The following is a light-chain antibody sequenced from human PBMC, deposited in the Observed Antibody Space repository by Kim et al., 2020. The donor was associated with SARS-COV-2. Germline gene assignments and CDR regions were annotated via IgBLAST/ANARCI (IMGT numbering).Light chain of an antibody. CDR3: QQYDSYPWT. V-gene: IGKV1-5*03. Sequence: VSVGDRVTITCRATVTIRSGVAWDQRKPGKAPKLLSYEASKLQSGVPSRVSGSGAGTELTLTISSLQPEEFATYYCQQYDSYPWTFGQGTKVDIK. J-gene: IGKJ1*01. CDR2: EAS. CDR1: VTIRSG.